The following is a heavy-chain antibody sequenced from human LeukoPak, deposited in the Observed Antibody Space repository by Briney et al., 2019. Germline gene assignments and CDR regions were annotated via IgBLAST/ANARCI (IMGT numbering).Heavy chain of an antibody. Sequence: GGSLRLSCAASGFTFSTYAMHWVRQAPGKGLEGVAVISYDGSNTYSADSVKGRFTISRDNSKNTLFLQMNSLRAEDTAVYYCAKGWSSGWMNFDYWGQGTLVTVSS. D-gene: IGHD6-19*01. CDR1: GFTFSTYA. CDR3: AKGWSSGWMNFDY. J-gene: IGHJ4*02. V-gene: IGHV3-30-3*01. CDR2: ISYDGSNT.